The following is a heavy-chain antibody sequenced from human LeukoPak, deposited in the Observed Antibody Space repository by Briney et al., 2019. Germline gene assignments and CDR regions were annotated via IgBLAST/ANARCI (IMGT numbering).Heavy chain of an antibody. CDR1: GFIFTNYF. CDR3: GRLAHNAWYAIDY. J-gene: IGHJ4*02. CDR2: IKHDGSEK. V-gene: IGHV3-7*01. D-gene: IGHD6-13*01. Sequence: GGSLRLSCAASGFIFTNYFMSWVRQAPGKGLEWVASIKHDGSEKYYVDSVRGRFTISRDNPKNSLYLQINSLRAEDTAVYYCGRLAHNAWYAIDYWGQGTLVTVSS.